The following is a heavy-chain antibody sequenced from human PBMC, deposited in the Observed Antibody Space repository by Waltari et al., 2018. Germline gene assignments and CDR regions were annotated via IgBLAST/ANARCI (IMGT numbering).Heavy chain of an antibody. V-gene: IGHV4-39*07. D-gene: IGHD1-26*01. Sequence: QLQLQESGPGLVKPSETLSLTCTVSGGSISSSSYYWGWIRQPPGKGLEWIGSIYYSGSTYYNPSRKSRGTISVDTSKNQFSLKLSSVTAADTAVYYCARALIVGATGEYFQHWGQGTLVTVSS. CDR3: ARALIVGATGEYFQH. CDR2: IYYSGST. J-gene: IGHJ1*01. CDR1: GGSISSSSYY.